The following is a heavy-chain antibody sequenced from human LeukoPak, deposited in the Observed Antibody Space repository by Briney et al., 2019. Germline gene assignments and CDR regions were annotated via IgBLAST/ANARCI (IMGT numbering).Heavy chain of an antibody. J-gene: IGHJ1*01. V-gene: IGHV3-7*02. CDR2: INQDGREE. CDR3: VAHAWWSKMGGRETRVSVPSACT. Sequence: GGSLRLSCAASGLPFSSSWMSWVRKAPGKGLEWVANINQDGREEYYVDSVKGRFSISRDNAKNSLHLQMTSLRAEATAVYYCVAHAWWSKMGGRETRVSVPSACTRG. D-gene: IGHD2-15*01. CDR1: GLPFSSSW.